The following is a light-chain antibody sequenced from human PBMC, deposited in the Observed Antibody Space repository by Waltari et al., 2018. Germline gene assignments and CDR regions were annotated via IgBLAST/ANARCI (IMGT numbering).Light chain of an antibody. CDR1: QSVSSN. Sequence: EIVLTQSPVTLSLSPGERATLSCSASQSVSSNLAWYQQKPGQAPRLLIYDVSNRAPGIPGRFSGSGSGTDFTLTISSLEREDFAIYHCQQRASWPFTFGGGTKVEIK. V-gene: IGKV3-11*01. CDR2: DVS. CDR3: QQRASWPFT. J-gene: IGKJ4*01.